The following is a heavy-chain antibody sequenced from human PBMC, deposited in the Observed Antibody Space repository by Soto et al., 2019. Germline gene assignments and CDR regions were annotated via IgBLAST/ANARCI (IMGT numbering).Heavy chain of an antibody. Sequence: HPGGSLRLSCAASGFTFSSYGMHWVRQAPGKGLEWVAVISYDGSNKYYADSVKGRFTISRDNSKNTLYLQMNSLRAEDTAVCYCAKDLVSEVVPAAIKDYWGQGTLVTVSS. CDR1: GFTFSSYG. D-gene: IGHD2-2*02. CDR2: ISYDGSNK. CDR3: AKDLVSEVVPAAIKDY. J-gene: IGHJ4*02. V-gene: IGHV3-30*18.